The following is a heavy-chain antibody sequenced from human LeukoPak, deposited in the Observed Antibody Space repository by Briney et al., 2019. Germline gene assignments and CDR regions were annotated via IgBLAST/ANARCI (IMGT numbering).Heavy chain of an antibody. Sequence: PSETLSLTCTVSGGSISSSSYYWGWIRQPPGKGLEWIGSIYYSGSTYYNPSLKSRVTISVDTSKNQFSLKLSSVTAADTAVYYCARDISCTSCYDPNWFDPWGQGTLVTVSS. CDR3: ARDISCTSCYDPNWFDP. D-gene: IGHD2-2*01. V-gene: IGHV4-39*07. CDR2: IYYSGST. CDR1: GGSISSSSYY. J-gene: IGHJ5*02.